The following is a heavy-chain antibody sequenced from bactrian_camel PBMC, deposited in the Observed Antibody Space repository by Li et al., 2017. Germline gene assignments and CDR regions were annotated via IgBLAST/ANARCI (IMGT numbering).Heavy chain of an antibody. J-gene: IGHJ4*01. CDR2: LFANGGT. Sequence: HVQLVESGGGSVQAGGSLTLSCAASGYTAKTCSWNWYRQSPGKGRELVSSLFANGGTYYHDSVKGRFTFAKDNTENAVSLQMNSLKPEDTATYYCNVGLCGTWPPGQDNYWGRGTQVTVS. CDR1: GYTAKTCS. CDR3: NVGLCGTWPPGQDNY. V-gene: IGHV3S60*01. D-gene: IGHD5*01.